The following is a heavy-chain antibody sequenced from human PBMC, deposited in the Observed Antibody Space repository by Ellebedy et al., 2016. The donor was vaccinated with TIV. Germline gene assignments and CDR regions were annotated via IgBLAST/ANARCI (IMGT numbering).Heavy chain of an antibody. CDR3: ARLGGIVVVPAAMPEYGMDV. D-gene: IGHD2-2*01. CDR2: INYSGST. CDR1: GGSISNYY. Sequence: SETLSLTCTVSGGSISNYYWSWIRQPPGKGLEWIAYINYSGSTDYNPSLKSRVIISVDTSKNQFSLRLTSVTAADTAVYYCARLGGIVVVPAAMPEYGMDVWGQGTTVTVSS. J-gene: IGHJ6*02. V-gene: IGHV4-59*08.